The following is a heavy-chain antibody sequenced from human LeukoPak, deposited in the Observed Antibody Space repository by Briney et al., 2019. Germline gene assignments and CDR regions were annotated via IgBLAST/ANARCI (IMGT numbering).Heavy chain of an antibody. CDR2: IWYDGSNK. CDR3: ARNSGWFRFDY. V-gene: IGHV3-33*01. Sequence: GGSLRLSCAASGFTFSSYGMHWVRQAPGKGLEWVAVIWYDGSNKYYADSVKGRFTISRDNSKNTLYLQMNSLRAEDTAVYYCARNSGWFRFDYWGQGTLVTVSS. D-gene: IGHD6-19*01. J-gene: IGHJ4*02. CDR1: GFTFSSYG.